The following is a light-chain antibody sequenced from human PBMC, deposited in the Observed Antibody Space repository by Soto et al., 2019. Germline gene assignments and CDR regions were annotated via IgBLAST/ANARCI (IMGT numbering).Light chain of an antibody. CDR3: QQYGRSSLA. Sequence: IEWTRSPDSLSFSPGERADLGGSASQSVSNNYLAWYQQKPGQAPRLLIYGASNRATGIPARFSGSGSGTDITLAISSLEPEDPAVYSCQQYGRSSLACRGGTKVDIK. J-gene: IGKJ4*01. CDR2: GAS. CDR1: QSVSNNY. V-gene: IGKV3-20*01.